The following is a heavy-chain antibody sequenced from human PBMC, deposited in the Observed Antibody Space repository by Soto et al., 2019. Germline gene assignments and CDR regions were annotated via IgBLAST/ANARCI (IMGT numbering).Heavy chain of an antibody. CDR2: ISSSSSYI. CDR3: AREGPYCSSTSCYFDH. Sequence: GALRLSCAASGFTFSSYSMNWVRQAPGKGLEWVSSISSSSSYIYYADSVKGRFTISRDNAKNSLYLQMNSLRAEDTAVYYCAREGPYCSSTSCYFDHWGQGTLVTVSS. D-gene: IGHD2-2*01. V-gene: IGHV3-21*01. CDR1: GFTFSSYS. J-gene: IGHJ4*02.